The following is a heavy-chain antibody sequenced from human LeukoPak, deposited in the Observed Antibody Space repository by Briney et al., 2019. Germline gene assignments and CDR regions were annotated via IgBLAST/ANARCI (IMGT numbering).Heavy chain of an antibody. Sequence: GGSLRLSCAASGFTFSTYAMTWVRQAPGKGLEWVSSITGNGGSTYYVDSVKGRFTISRDNSKNTLYLQMNSLRAEDTAVYHCARDSGSYLQPTDYWGQGTLVTVSS. CDR3: ARDSGSYLQPTDY. J-gene: IGHJ4*02. V-gene: IGHV3-23*01. CDR2: ITGNGGST. D-gene: IGHD1-26*01. CDR1: GFTFSTYA.